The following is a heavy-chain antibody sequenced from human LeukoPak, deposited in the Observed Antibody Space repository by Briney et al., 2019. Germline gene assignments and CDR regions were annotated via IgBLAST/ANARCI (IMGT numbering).Heavy chain of an antibody. CDR2: ICSDGTTT. CDR1: GFTFSNDW. Sequence: GGSLRLSCAASGFTFSNDWMHWVRRAPGKGLVWVSRICSDGTTTNYADSVKGRFTISRDNAKNTLYLQMDSLRAEDTAVYYCAGRWSFDYWGQGTLVSVSS. J-gene: IGHJ4*02. D-gene: IGHD2-15*01. CDR3: AGRWSFDY. V-gene: IGHV3-74*01.